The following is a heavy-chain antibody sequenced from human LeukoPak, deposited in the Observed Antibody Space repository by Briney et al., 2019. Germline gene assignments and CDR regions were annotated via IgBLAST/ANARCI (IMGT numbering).Heavy chain of an antibody. J-gene: IGHJ3*02. Sequence: SETLSLTCTVSGGSISSGGYSWSWIRQHPGKGLEWIGYIYYSGSTYYNPSLKSRVTISVDTSKNQFSLKLSSVTAADTAVYYCAREKHVVAFDIWGQGTMVTVSS. CDR2: IYYSGST. V-gene: IGHV4-31*03. CDR3: AREKHVVAFDI. CDR1: GGSISSGGYS.